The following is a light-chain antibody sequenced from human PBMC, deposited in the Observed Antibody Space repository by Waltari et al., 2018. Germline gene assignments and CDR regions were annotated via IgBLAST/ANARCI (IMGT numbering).Light chain of an antibody. J-gene: IGKJ2*01. CDR3: QQYNSYP. Sequence: DIQMTQSPSTLSASVGDRVTITCRASQSISSWLAWYQQKPGKAPKLLLYKASSLESGVPSRFSGSGSGTEFTLTISSLQPDDFATYYCQQYNSYPFGQGTKLEIK. CDR2: KAS. V-gene: IGKV1-5*03. CDR1: QSISSW.